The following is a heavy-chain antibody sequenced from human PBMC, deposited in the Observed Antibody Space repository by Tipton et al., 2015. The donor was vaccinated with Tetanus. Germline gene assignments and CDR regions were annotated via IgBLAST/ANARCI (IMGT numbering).Heavy chain of an antibody. Sequence: LRLSCTVSGVTVSGSSHYWSWIRQPPGKRLEWVGYTYHSGSTNYNPSLKSRVSISFGTSKNQFSLNLESVTAADTAFYYCARANNDFPKKGPYDSWRQGTLVIVSS. V-gene: IGHV4-61*01. CDR3: ARANNDFPKKGPYDS. J-gene: IGHJ4*02. D-gene: IGHD1-1*01. CDR2: TYHSGST. CDR1: GVTVSGSSHY.